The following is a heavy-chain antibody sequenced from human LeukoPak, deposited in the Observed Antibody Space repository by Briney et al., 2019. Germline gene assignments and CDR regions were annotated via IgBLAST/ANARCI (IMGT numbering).Heavy chain of an antibody. J-gene: IGHJ6*03. CDR3: AREEITMVRGVISPPNYYYYVDV. CDR1: GFTFSDYY. V-gene: IGHV3-11*01. D-gene: IGHD3-10*01. CDR2: ISSSGSTI. Sequence: PRGSLRLSCAASGFTFSDYYMSWIRQAPGKGLEWVSYISSSGSTIYYADSVKGRFTISRDNAKNSLYLQMNSLRAEDTAVYYCAREEITMVRGVISPPNYYYYVDVWGKGTTVTISS.